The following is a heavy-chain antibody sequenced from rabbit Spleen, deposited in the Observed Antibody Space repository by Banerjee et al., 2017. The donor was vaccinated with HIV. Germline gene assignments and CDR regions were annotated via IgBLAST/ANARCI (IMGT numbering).Heavy chain of an antibody. Sequence: EESGGDLVKPGASLTLTCAASGFSFNNGYYMCWVRQAPGKGLEWIGCIYTGSGSTYYASWAKGRFTISKTSSTTVTLQMTSLTAADTATYWCARGGPSDVSGWIMYYGMDLWGPGTLVTVS. CDR1: GFSFNNGYY. D-gene: IGHD1-1*01. V-gene: IGHV1S40*01. CDR2: IYTGSGST. J-gene: IGHJ6*01. CDR3: ARGGPSDVSGWIMYYGMDL.